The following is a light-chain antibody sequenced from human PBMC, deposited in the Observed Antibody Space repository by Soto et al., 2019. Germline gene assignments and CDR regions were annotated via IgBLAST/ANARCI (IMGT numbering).Light chain of an antibody. CDR3: QQYNDWPPIT. V-gene: IGKV3-15*01. J-gene: IGKJ5*01. CDR2: YAS. Sequence: EIMMTQSPATLSVSPGESATLSCRASQSVSNNLAWYQHKPGQAPTLLIYYASTRATGIPARFSGSVSGTEFTLTISSLQSEDFGLYYCQQYNDWPPITFGQGTRLEIK. CDR1: QSVSNN.